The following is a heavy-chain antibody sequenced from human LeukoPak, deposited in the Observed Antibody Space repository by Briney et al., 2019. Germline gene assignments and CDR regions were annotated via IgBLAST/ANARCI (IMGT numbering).Heavy chain of an antibody. CDR2: VYPSGTT. V-gene: IGHV4-38-2*02. J-gene: IGHJ4*02. D-gene: IGHD2-8*01. Sequence: SETLSLTCTVSGYSISSGYYWAWIRQPPGKGLEWIGNVYPSGTTFYNPSLKSRVTISVDTSENHFSLKLSSVTAADTAVYYCARGIVLMVYAEGFDYWGQGTLVTVSS. CDR3: ARGIVLMVYAEGFDY. CDR1: GYSISSGYY.